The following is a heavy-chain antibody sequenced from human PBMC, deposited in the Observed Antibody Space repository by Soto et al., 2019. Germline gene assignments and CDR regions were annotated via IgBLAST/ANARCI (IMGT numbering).Heavy chain of an antibody. D-gene: IGHD3-10*01. J-gene: IGHJ4*02. CDR2: IYWNDDK. CDR3: ARTRNYYGSGADYFDY. CDR1: GFSLGTSGVG. V-gene: IGHV2-5*01. Sequence: QITLKESGPTLVKPTQTLTLTCTFSGFSLGTSGVGVGWIRQPPGKALEWLALIYWNDDKRYSPSLKSRLTITKDTSKNQVVLTMTNMDPVDTATYYCARTRNYYGSGADYFDYWGQGTLVTVSS.